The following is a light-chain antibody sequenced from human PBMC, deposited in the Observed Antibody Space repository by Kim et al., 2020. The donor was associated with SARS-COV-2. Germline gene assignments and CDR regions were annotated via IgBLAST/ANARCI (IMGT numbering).Light chain of an antibody. CDR1: SSDVGAYSD. CDR2: DGG. J-gene: IGLJ1*01. CDR3: SSYTTSRTYV. V-gene: IGLV2-14*03. Sequence: GQSNTISCTGSSSDVGAYSDVSWYQQQRGNAPKVMFYDGGKRPSGVSDRSSGSKAGNTASMTISGLEAEDEADYYCSSYTTSRTYVFGTGTKVTVL.